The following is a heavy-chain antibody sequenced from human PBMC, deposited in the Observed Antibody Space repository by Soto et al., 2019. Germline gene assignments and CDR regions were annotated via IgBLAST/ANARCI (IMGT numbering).Heavy chain of an antibody. V-gene: IGHV3-23*01. CDR1: GFTFSSYA. CDR3: AKDRWRILWFGEDDAFDI. D-gene: IGHD3-10*01. Sequence: EVQLLESGGGLVQPGGSLRLSCAASGFTFSSYAMSWVRQAPGKGLEWVSAISGSGGSTYYADSVKGRFTISRDNSKNTLYLQMNSLRAEDTAVYYCAKDRWRILWFGEDDAFDIWGQGTMVTVSS. CDR2: ISGSGGST. J-gene: IGHJ3*02.